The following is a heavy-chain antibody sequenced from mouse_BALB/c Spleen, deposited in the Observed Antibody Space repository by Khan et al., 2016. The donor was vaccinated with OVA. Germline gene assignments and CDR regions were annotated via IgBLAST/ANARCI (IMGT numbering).Heavy chain of an antibody. CDR2: IYPGSGNT. CDR1: GYTFTDYY. V-gene: IGHV1-77*01. J-gene: IGHJ2*01. CDR3: ARGDY. Sequence: GQLQQAGAELARPGASVKLSCKASGYTFTDYYINWVKQRPGQGLEWVGEIYPGSGNTYYNEKFKGKATLTADKSSSSAYMQLSSLTSEDSAVYFCARGDYWGQGTTLTVSS.